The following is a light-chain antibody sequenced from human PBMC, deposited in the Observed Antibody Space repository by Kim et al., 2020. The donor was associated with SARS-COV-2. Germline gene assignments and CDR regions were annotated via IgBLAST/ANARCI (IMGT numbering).Light chain of an antibody. CDR1: ESVYST. V-gene: IGKV3-15*01. J-gene: IGKJ1*01. CDR2: AAS. CDR3: HQYNDWPRT. Sequence: VSPGERATPSCRASESVYSTLAWYQQKPGQAPRLLMFAASTRATGIPARFSGSGSGTEFTLTITSLQSEDFAVYYCHQYNDWPRTFCHGTKVEIK.